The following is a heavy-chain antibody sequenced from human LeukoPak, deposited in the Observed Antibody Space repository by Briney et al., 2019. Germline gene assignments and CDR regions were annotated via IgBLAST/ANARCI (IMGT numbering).Heavy chain of an antibody. D-gene: IGHD2-2*01. Sequence: ASVKVSCKTSGYTFTTYYIHWVRQAPGQGLEWMGIINPSDGSTTYAQKFQGRVTMTRDTSTKTVYMELSSLRSEDTAVYYCARRVYCSSTSCYHYYYYMDVWGKGTTVTVS. J-gene: IGHJ6*03. CDR2: INPSDGST. CDR1: GYTFTTYY. V-gene: IGHV1-46*03. CDR3: ARRVYCSSTSCYHYYYYMDV.